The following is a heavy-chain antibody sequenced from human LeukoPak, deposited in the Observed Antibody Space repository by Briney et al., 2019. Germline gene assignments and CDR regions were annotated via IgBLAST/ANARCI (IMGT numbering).Heavy chain of an antibody. CDR2: IYYSGST. D-gene: IGHD4-17*01. V-gene: IGHV4-31*03. J-gene: IGHJ5*02. CDR3: ARDNHGDYNNWFDP. CDR1: GGSISSGGYY. Sequence: PSRTLSLTCTVSGGSISSGGYYWSWIRQHPGKGLERIGYIYYSGSTYYNPSLKSRVTISVDTSKNQFSLKLSSVTAADTAVYYCARDNHGDYNNWFDPWGQGTLVTVSS.